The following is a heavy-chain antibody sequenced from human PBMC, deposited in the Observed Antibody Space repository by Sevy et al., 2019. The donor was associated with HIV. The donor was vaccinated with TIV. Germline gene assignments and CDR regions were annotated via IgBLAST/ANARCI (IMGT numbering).Heavy chain of an antibody. Sequence: SETLSLTCAVYGGSFSGYYWSWIRQPPGKGLEWIGEINHGGSTNYNPSLKSRVTISVDTSKNQFSLKLSSVTAADTAVYYCARGFRWVAYYYYYGMDVWGQGTTVTVSS. V-gene: IGHV4-34*01. J-gene: IGHJ6*02. CDR3: ARGFRWVAYYYYYGMDV. D-gene: IGHD2-15*01. CDR1: GGSFSGYY. CDR2: INHGGST.